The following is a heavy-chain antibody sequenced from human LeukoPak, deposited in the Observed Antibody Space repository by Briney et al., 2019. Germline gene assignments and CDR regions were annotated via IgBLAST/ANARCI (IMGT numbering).Heavy chain of an antibody. CDR3: ARGSSWVDY. J-gene: IGHJ4*02. Sequence: SETLSLTCTVSGGSVSSGSYYWSWIRQPPGKGLEWIGYIYYSGGTNYNPSLKSRVSISVDTSENRFSLKLSSVTAADTAVYYCARGSSWVDYWGQGTLVTVSS. CDR1: GGSVSSGSYY. D-gene: IGHD6-13*01. CDR2: IYYSGGT. V-gene: IGHV4-61*01.